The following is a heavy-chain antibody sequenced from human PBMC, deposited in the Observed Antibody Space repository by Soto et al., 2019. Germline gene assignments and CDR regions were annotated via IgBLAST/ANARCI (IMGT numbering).Heavy chain of an antibody. CDR1: GFSLTTRAVG. V-gene: IGHV2-5*02. CDR2: IYWDDDK. D-gene: IGHD2-8*01. CDR3: APNVIYCPTTDCLTWFDP. J-gene: IGHJ5*02. Sequence: QITLKESGPPLVQPTETLTLTCTFSGFSLTTRAVGVGWIRQPPGKALEWLALIYWDDDKRYSPSLESRLTVTKDTTKNQVVLTLTNIDPVDTVTYFCAPNVIYCPTTDCLTWFDPWCQGTLLSVSS.